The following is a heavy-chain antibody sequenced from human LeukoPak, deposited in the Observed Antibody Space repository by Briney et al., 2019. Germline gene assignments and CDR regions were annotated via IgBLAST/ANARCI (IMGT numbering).Heavy chain of an antibody. CDR1: GFTFSNYL. V-gene: IGHV3-23*01. Sequence: GGSLRLSCVASGFTFSNYLMNWVRQAPGKGLEWVSGISHSGSSMYYADSVKGRFTISRDNSKSTLYLQMDRLRVEDTAVYYCAMALDYWGQGTLVTVSS. CDR3: AMALDY. J-gene: IGHJ4*02. CDR2: ISHSGSSM.